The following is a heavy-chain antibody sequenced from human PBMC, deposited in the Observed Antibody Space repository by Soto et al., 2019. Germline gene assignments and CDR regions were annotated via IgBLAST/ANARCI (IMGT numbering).Heavy chain of an antibody. CDR2: ISYDGSNK. CDR1: GFTFSSYS. CDR3: ARVYSSLDYGIDY. D-gene: IGHD6-6*01. J-gene: IGHJ4*02. Sequence: GSLLLSCSASGFTFSSYSMHWVRQAPGKGLEWVAVISYDGSNKYYADSVKGRFTISRDNSKNTLYLQMNSLRPEDTAVYYCARVYSSLDYGIDYWGQGTLVTVYS. V-gene: IGHV3-30-3*01.